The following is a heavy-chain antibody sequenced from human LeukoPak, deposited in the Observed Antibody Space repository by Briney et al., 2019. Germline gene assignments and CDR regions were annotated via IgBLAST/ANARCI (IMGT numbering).Heavy chain of an antibody. CDR3: ALGVGASNSDY. D-gene: IGHD1-26*01. CDR1: GGSFSGYY. J-gene: IGHJ4*02. V-gene: IGHV4-34*01. Sequence: SETLSLTCAVYGGSFSGYYWSWIRQPPGKGLEWIGEINHSGSTNYNPSLKSRVTISVDTSKNQFSLKLSSVTAADTAVYYCALGVGASNSDYWGQGTLVTVSS. CDR2: INHSGST.